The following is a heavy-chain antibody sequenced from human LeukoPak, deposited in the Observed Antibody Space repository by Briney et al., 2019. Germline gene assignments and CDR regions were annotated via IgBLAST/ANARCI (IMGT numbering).Heavy chain of an antibody. CDR1: GGSISSSSYY. Sequence: SETLSLTCTVSGGSISSSSYYWGWIRQPPGKGLEWIGSIYHSGSTYYNPSLKSRVTISVDTSKNQFSLKLSSVTAADTAVYYCARRYSSSWEFDPWGQGTLVTVSS. J-gene: IGHJ5*02. CDR2: IYHSGST. V-gene: IGHV4-39*07. D-gene: IGHD6-13*01. CDR3: ARRYSSSWEFDP.